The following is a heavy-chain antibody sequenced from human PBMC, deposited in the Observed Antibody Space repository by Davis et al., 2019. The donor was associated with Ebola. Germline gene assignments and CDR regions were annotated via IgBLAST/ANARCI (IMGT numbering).Heavy chain of an antibody. V-gene: IGHV4-34*01. CDR2: INHSGST. CDR1: GGSFSGYY. Sequence: SETLSLTCAVYGGSFSGYYWSWIRQPPGKGLEWIGEINHSGSTNYNPSLKSRVTISVDTSKNQFSLKLSSVTAADTAVYYCARDGAPYYDILTGLDAFDIWGQGTMVTVSS. J-gene: IGHJ3*02. CDR3: ARDGAPYYDILTGLDAFDI. D-gene: IGHD3-9*01.